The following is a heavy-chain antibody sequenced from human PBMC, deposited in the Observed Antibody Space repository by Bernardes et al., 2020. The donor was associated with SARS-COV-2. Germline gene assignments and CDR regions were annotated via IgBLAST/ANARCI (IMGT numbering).Heavy chain of an antibody. CDR1: EFTFSSHS. D-gene: IGHD3-3*01. CDR2: ISPRSDSV. J-gene: IGHJ5*02. CDR3: ARHVNLGYDGVDGFAWGFDP. Sequence: GGSLRLSCAGSEFTFSSHSMKWVRQAPGKGLEWVASISPRSDSVTYTDSVKGRFTISRDNARNSLYLQMNSLRAEDTAVYYCARHVNLGYDGVDGFAWGFDPWGPGTLVTVSS. V-gene: IGHV3-21*01.